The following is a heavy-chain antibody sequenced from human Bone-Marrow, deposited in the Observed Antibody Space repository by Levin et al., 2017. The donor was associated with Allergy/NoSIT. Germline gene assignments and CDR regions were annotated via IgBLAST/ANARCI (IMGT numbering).Heavy chain of an antibody. CDR2: IYYSGST. CDR1: GGSISSNTYY. D-gene: IGHD2-2*01. Sequence: SETLSLTCTVSGGSISSNTYYWGWIRQPPVKGLEWIGSIYYSGSTYYNPSLKSRVTISVDTSKNQFSLTLSSVTAADTAVYYCARAYCSSTSCRSVGYFDYWGQGTLVTVSS. V-gene: IGHV4-39*02. J-gene: IGHJ4*02. CDR3: ARAYCSSTSCRSVGYFDY.